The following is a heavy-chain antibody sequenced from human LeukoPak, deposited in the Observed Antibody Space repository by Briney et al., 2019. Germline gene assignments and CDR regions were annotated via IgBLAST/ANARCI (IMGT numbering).Heavy chain of an antibody. CDR1: GYTFTSYD. CDR2: ISTYNGNT. CDR3: AIGGQGDY. Sequence: ASVKVSCKASGYTFTSYDISWVRQAPGQGLDWMAWISTYNGNTNYSQNLQGRVTMTRDTSTSTAYMELRSLRSDDTAVYYCAIGGQGDYWGQGTLVTVSS. V-gene: IGHV1-18*01. J-gene: IGHJ4*02.